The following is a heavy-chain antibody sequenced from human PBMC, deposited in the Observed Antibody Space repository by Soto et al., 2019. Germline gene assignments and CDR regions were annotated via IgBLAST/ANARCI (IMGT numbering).Heavy chain of an antibody. CDR3: AADYPFSRWIQTYFDY. CDR1: GYTFTSYG. CDR2: INAANGDT. J-gene: IGHJ4*02. D-gene: IGHD5-18*01. Sequence: ASVKVSCKASGYTFTSYGIHWVRQAPGQRLEWMGWINAANGDTKYSPKFQGRVTITRDTSASTAYMELSSLRSEDTAVYYCAADYPFSRWIQTYFDYWGQGTLVTVSS. V-gene: IGHV1-3*01.